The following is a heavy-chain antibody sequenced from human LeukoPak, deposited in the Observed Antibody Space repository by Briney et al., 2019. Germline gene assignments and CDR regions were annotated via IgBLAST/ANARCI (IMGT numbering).Heavy chain of an antibody. CDR2: IWNDGSDK. Sequence: GGSRRLSCVTSGFTFSHYAMHWVRQAPGKGLECVAVIWNDGSDKYYGDSVKGRFTISRDNAKKTVYLQMNSLRVEETAVYYCARLYRYCSGGTCYTDRAYYFDYWGQGTLVTVSS. D-gene: IGHD2-15*01. V-gene: IGHV3-33*01. CDR3: ARLYRYCSGGTCYTDRAYYFDY. CDR1: GFTFSHYA. J-gene: IGHJ4*02.